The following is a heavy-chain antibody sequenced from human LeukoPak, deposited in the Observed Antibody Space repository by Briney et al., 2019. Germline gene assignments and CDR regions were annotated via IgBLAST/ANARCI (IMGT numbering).Heavy chain of an antibody. CDR2: IYSGGST. V-gene: IGHV3-66*01. CDR3: AKEIATMNAFDI. Sequence: GGSLRLSCEASGFTVSSSYMSWVRRAPGKGLEWVSVIYSGGSTDYKDSVKDRFIISRDNSKNTLYLQMNSLRAEDTAVYYCAKEIATMNAFDIWGQGTMVTVSS. D-gene: IGHD5-24*01. J-gene: IGHJ3*02. CDR1: GFTVSSSY.